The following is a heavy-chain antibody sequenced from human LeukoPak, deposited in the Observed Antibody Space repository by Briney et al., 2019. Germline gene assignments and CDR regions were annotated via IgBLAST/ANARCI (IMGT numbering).Heavy chain of an antibody. CDR1: DGSISGGTYY. J-gene: IGHJ5*01. Sequence: SETLSLTCTVSDGSISGGTYYWGWIRQPPGKGLEWIVTVSYSGTTYYKSSLKSRVTISVDTSKNQFSLYLNSVTAADTAVYYCARHGGYIYLNWFDPWGQGTLVTVSS. V-gene: IGHV4-39*01. CDR3: ARHGGYIYLNWFDP. CDR2: VSYSGTT. D-gene: IGHD6-19*01.